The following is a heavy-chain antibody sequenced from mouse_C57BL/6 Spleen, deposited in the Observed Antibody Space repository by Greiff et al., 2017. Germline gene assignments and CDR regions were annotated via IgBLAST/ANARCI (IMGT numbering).Heavy chain of an antibody. CDR1: GYTFTSYG. J-gene: IGHJ2*01. Sequence: QVQLQQSGAELARPGASVKLSCKASGYTFTSYGISWVKQRTGQGLEWIGEIHPRSGNTYYNEKFKGKATLTADKSSSTAYMELRSLTSEDSAVYFCARGSYYDYDDGVDYWGQGTTLTVSS. D-gene: IGHD2-4*01. CDR3: ARGSYYDYDDGVDY. CDR2: IHPRSGNT. V-gene: IGHV1-81*01.